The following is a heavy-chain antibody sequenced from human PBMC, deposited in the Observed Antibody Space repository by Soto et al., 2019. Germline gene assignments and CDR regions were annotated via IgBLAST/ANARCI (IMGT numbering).Heavy chain of an antibody. CDR1: RFTFSSYA. Sequence: EVQLLESGGGLIQPGGSLTLSCAASRFTFSSYAMTWVRQAPGKGLEWVSVISGSGKSTYYADSVRGRFTNARDNSKNTLYLQMNNLRAEDTATYYCAKRLADSGSWYYFDYWGQGTLGTVSS. CDR3: AKRLADSGSWYYFDY. J-gene: IGHJ4*02. V-gene: IGHV3-23*01. D-gene: IGHD6-13*01. CDR2: ISGSGKST.